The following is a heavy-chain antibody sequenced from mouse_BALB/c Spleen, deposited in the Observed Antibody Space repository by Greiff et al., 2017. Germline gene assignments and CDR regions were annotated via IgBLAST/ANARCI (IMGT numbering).Heavy chain of an antibody. CDR3: VRDDSFAY. Sequence: DAGGGLVQPKGSLKLSCAASGFTFNTYAMHWVCQAPGKGLEWVARIRSKSNNYATYYADSVKDRFTISRDDSQSMLYLQMNNLKTEDTAMYYCVRDDSFAYWGQGTLVTVSA. D-gene: IGHD2-4*01. V-gene: IGHV10-3*03. J-gene: IGHJ3*01. CDR2: IRSKSNNYAT. CDR1: GFTFNTYA.